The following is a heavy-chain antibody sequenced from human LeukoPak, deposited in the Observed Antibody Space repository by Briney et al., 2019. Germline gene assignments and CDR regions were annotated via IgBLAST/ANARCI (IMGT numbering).Heavy chain of an antibody. V-gene: IGHV3-30*04. D-gene: IGHD6-19*01. CDR1: GFTFSSYA. CDR3: AREEWLVQGGLDY. J-gene: IGHJ4*02. Sequence: GGSLRLSCAASGFTFSSYAMHWVRQAPGKGLEWVAVISYDGSNKYYADSVKGRFTISRDNSKNTLYLQMNSLRAEDTAVYYCAREEWLVQGGLDYWGQGTLVTVSS. CDR2: ISYDGSNK.